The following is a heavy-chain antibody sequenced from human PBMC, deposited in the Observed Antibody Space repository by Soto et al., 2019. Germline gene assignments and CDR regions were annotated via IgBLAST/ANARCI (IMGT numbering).Heavy chain of an antibody. D-gene: IGHD3-3*01. CDR2: IIPILGIA. J-gene: IGHJ4*02. CDR3: ARGDVTLEWLSHYAY. CDR1: GGTFSSYT. V-gene: IGHV1-69*02. Sequence: ASVKVSCKASGGTFSSYTISWVRQAPGQGLEWMGRIIPILGIANYAQKFQGRVTITADKSTSTAYMELRSLRSDDTAVYYCARGDVTLEWLSHYAYWGQGTLVTVSS.